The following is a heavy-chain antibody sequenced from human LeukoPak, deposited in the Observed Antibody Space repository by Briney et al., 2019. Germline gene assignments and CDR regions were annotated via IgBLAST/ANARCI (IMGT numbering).Heavy chain of an antibody. CDR1: GFIFNNYW. V-gene: IGHV3-21*01. D-gene: IGHD5-18*01. CDR2: ISSSSSYI. J-gene: IGHJ4*01. Sequence: GGSLRLSCEASGFIFNNYWMSWVRQAPGKGLEWVSSISSSSSYIYYADSVKGRFTISRDNAKNSLYLQMNSLRAEDTAVYYCAREDSYGPYYFDHWGQGTLVTVSS. CDR3: AREDSYGPYYFDH.